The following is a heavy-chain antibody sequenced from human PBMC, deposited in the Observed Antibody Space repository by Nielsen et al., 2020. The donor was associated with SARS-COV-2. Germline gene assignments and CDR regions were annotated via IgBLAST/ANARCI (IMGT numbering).Heavy chain of an antibody. CDR1: GSTFSSSA. CDR3: ARDVVVRGVVV. Sequence: GESLKISCAASGSTFSSSAMSWLRQAPGKGLEWVSLIYGSGSSSYYADSVKGRFTISRDNSKKTLYLQMTSLRPEDTAVYYCARDVVVRGVVVWGQGTTVTVSS. D-gene: IGHD3-10*01. V-gene: IGHV3-23*03. J-gene: IGHJ6*02. CDR2: IYGSGSSS.